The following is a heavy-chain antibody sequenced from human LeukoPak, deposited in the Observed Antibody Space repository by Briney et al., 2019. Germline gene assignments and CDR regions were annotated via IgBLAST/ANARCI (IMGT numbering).Heavy chain of an antibody. Sequence: PGGSLRLSCAASGFTFSSYAMSWVRQAPGKGLEWVSAISGSGGSTYYADSVKGRFTISRDNSKNTLYLQMNCLRAEDTAVYYCAKDPLLRYFDWLSIGDWGQGTLVTVSS. CDR1: GFTFSSYA. CDR2: ISGSGGST. D-gene: IGHD3-9*01. J-gene: IGHJ4*02. V-gene: IGHV3-23*01. CDR3: AKDPLLRYFDWLSIGD.